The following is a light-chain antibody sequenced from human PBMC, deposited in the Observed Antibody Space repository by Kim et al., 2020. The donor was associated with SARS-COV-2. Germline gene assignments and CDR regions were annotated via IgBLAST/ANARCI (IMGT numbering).Light chain of an antibody. Sequence: SASVGDRVLIPCRASQGISSLLAWYQQKPGNAPKLLIYAASSLQSAVPSRFSRSGSGTDLTLTISSLQPEDFATYYCQQAKSFPYSFGQGTKLEI. CDR3: QQAKSFPYS. J-gene: IGKJ2*03. CDR2: AAS. V-gene: IGKV1-12*01. CDR1: QGISSL.